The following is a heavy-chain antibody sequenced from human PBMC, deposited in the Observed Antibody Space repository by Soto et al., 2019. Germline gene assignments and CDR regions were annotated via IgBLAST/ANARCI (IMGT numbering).Heavy chain of an antibody. Sequence: PSELLSLTCSVSEYSLSRRYVFGSHRPLPVKRLCWIANIYHSGTTYYNPSLKSRVTISVDTSKNQFSLKLYSVTAADTAVYYCARGGGHKYYYVSSGYYYLEYWGRGTRVSVSA. CDR2: IYHSGTT. V-gene: IGHV4-38-2*01. CDR3: ARGGGHKYYYVSSGYYYLEY. CDR1: EYSLSRRYV. J-gene: IGHJ4*02. D-gene: IGHD3-22*01.